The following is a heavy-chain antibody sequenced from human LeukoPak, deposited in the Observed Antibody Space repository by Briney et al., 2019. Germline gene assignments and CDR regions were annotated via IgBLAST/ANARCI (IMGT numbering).Heavy chain of an antibody. Sequence: ASVKVSCKASGGIFRSYSFSWVRQAPGQGLEWMGWISPYNGNTNYAQKLQGRVTMNTDTSTSTAYMELRSLRSDDTAVYYCARVWELGFDGFDIWGQGTMVTVSS. V-gene: IGHV1-18*01. CDR1: GGIFRSYS. J-gene: IGHJ3*02. D-gene: IGHD3-16*01. CDR3: ARVWELGFDGFDI. CDR2: ISPYNGNT.